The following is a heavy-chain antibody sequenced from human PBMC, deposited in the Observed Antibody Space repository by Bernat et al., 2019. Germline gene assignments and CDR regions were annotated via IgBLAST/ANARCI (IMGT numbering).Heavy chain of an antibody. CDR3: ARDLGIAAAGTGY. D-gene: IGHD6-13*01. V-gene: IGHV3-33*08. CDR1: GFTFSSYG. J-gene: IGHJ4*02. CDR2: IWYDGSNK. Sequence: VQLVESGGGLVQPGGSLRLSCAASGFTFSSYGMHWVRQAPGKGLEWVAVIWYDGSNKYYADSVKGRFTISRDNSKNTLYLQMNSLRAEDTAVYYCARDLGIAAAGTGYWGQGTLVTVSS.